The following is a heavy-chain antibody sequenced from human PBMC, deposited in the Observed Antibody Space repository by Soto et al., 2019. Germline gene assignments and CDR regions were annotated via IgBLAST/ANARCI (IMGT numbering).Heavy chain of an antibody. CDR1: GYTFINYE. CDR2: ISPYNGNT. V-gene: IGHV1-18*01. CDR3: ARGAYCTTTSCPQFDY. J-gene: IGHJ4*02. D-gene: IGHD2-2*01. Sequence: QIQLVQSGAEVKKPGASVKVSCRASGYTFINYETTWVRQAPGQGLEWMGWISPYNGNTNYAQNLQGRVIMTTDTSTSTAYMELRSLRSDDTAVYYCARGAYCTTTSCPQFDYWGQGTLVTVSS.